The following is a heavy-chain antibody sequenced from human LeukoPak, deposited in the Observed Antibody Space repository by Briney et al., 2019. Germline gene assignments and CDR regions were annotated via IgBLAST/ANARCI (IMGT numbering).Heavy chain of an antibody. Sequence: SETLSLICTVSGASISNYYWNWIRQPPGKGLEWIGYIYSSGSTNYNPSLKSRVTMSVDTSKNQFSLRLTSVTAADTAVYYCVRSLGLQAPIDYWGQGTLVTVSS. V-gene: IGHV4-59*01. CDR2: IYSSGST. CDR3: VRSLGLQAPIDY. J-gene: IGHJ4*02. CDR1: GASISNYY. D-gene: IGHD4-11*01.